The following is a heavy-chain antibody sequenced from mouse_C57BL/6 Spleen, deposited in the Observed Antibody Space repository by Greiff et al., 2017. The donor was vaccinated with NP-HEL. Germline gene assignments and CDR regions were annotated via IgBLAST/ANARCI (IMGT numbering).Heavy chain of an antibody. Sequence: VQLQQPGAELVKPGASVKLSCKASGYTFTSYWMHWVKQRPGQGLEWIGMIHPNSGSTNYNEKFKSKATLTVDKSSSTAYMQLSSLTSEDSAVYYCARRDLRFGAMDYWGQGTSVTVSS. D-gene: IGHD1-1*01. CDR2: IHPNSGST. V-gene: IGHV1-64*01. CDR1: GYTFTSYW. J-gene: IGHJ4*01. CDR3: ARRDLRFGAMDY.